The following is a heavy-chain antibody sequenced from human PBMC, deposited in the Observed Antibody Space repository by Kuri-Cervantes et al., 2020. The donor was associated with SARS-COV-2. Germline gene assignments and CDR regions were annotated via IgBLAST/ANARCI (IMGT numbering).Heavy chain of an antibody. CDR1: GFNFSSYE. D-gene: IGHD2-15*01. J-gene: IGHJ4*02. CDR3: TRMSSGGSPDY. CDR2: ISSSGSTI. V-gene: IGHV3-48*03. Sequence: GESLKISCVASGFNFSSYEMNWVRQAPGRGLEWVSYISSSGSTIYYADSVKGRFTISRDNAKNSLYLQMGSLRVEDTAVYYCTRMSSGGSPDYWGQGTLVTVSS.